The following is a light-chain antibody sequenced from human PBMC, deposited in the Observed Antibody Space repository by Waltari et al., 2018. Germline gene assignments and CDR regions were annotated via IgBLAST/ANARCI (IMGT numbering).Light chain of an antibody. J-gene: IGLJ1*01. V-gene: IGLV2-8*01. Sequence: QSALTQPPSASGSPGQSVTISCTGTSSAVGAYNYVSWYQQHPGKAPKFMIYEVNKRPSGVPDRFSGSKSGNTASLTISGLQAEDEADYYCFSYAGSNTFVFGTGTEVTVL. CDR2: EVN. CDR1: SSAVGAYNY. CDR3: FSYAGSNTFV.